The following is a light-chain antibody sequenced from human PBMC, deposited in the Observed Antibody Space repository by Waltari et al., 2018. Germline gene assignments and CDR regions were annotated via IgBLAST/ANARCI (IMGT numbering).Light chain of an antibody. CDR1: QSLLDIDGNNF. V-gene: IGKV2-28*01. CDR3: MQTLRSPIT. CDR2: SGS. Sequence: DLVLTQSPVSLPVTPGEPASISCRSSQSLLDIDGNNFLTWYLQTPGQSPQILIYSGSNRASGVPDRFSGSGSGTNFTLTINRVEAEDVGIYYCMQTLRSPITFGGGTKVEIK. J-gene: IGKJ4*01.